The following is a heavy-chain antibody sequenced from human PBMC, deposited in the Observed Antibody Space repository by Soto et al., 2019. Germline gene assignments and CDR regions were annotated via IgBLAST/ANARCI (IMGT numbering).Heavy chain of an antibody. CDR3: VSGGRWETPQDY. CDR1: GDSVSSDNPY. J-gene: IGHJ4*02. CDR2: VHHSGRT. V-gene: IGHV4-61*01. D-gene: IGHD1-26*01. Sequence: SETLSLTCSVSGDSVSSDNPYWTWIRQPPGKGPEYIGFVHHSGRTNYNPSLKSRVTISVDTSKNQFSLKVTSVTAADTAVYHCVSGGRWETPQDYWGQGTLVTVSS.